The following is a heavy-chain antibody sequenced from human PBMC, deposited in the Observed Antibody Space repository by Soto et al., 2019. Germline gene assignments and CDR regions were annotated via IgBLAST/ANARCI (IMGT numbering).Heavy chain of an antibody. CDR3: ARVLVDYDFWSGYYISRWFDP. Sequence: SETLSLTCTVSGGSISSYYWSWIRQPPGKGLEWIGYIYYSGSTNYNPSLKSRVTISVDTSKNQFSLKLSSVTAADTAVYYCARVLVDYDFWSGYYISRWFDPWGQETVVTVSS. D-gene: IGHD3-3*01. V-gene: IGHV4-59*01. J-gene: IGHJ5*02. CDR1: GGSISSYY. CDR2: IYYSGST.